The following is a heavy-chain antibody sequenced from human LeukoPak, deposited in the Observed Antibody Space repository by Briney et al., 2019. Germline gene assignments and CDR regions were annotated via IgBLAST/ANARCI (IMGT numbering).Heavy chain of an antibody. Sequence: PGGSLRLSCAASGFTVSSNYMSWVRQAPGKGLEWVSVIYSGGSTYYADSVKGRFTISRDNSKNTLYLQMNSLRAEDTAVYYCARAAYDSGSYIVNHDYWGQGTLVTVSS. J-gene: IGHJ4*02. CDR2: IYSGGST. CDR1: GFTVSSNY. D-gene: IGHD3-22*01. CDR3: ARAAYDSGSYIVNHDY. V-gene: IGHV3-53*01.